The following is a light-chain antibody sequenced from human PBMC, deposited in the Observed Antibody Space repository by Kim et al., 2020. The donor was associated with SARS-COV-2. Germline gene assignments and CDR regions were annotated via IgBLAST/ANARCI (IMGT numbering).Light chain of an antibody. V-gene: IGKV1-5*01. CDR2: DAS. CDR1: QTIYSW. Sequence: GDRITITFRASQTIYSWFAWYQQKPGKAPKLLISDASNLVSGVPSSFIGSGSGTEFTLTISSLQPDDFATYYCQHLGSFGPGTKLEI. J-gene: IGKJ2*03. CDR3: QHLGS.